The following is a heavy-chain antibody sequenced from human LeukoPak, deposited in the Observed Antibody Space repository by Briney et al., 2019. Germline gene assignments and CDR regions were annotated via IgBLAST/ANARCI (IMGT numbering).Heavy chain of an antibody. CDR3: ARGLSMVRGVGEALHYMDV. Sequence: PGRSLRLSCAASGFTFSSYAMHWVRQAPGKGLEWVAVISYDGSNKYYADSVKGRFTISRDNSKNTLYLQMNSLRAEDTAVYYCARGLSMVRGVGEALHYMDVWGKGTTVTVSS. J-gene: IGHJ6*03. D-gene: IGHD3-10*01. CDR2: ISYDGSNK. CDR1: GFTFSSYA. V-gene: IGHV3-30-3*01.